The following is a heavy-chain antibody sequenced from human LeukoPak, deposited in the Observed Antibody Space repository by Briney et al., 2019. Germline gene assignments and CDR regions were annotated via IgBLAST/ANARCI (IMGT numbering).Heavy chain of an antibody. CDR3: ARDQSSGWYGKN. CDR1: GFTYSSYW. Sequence: PGGSLRLSCAASGFTYSSYWMHWVRQGPGKGLVWVSRINSDGSSTSYADSVKGRFTISRDNAKNTLDLQMNSLRAEDTAVYYCARDQSSGWYGKNWGRGTLVTVSS. V-gene: IGHV3-74*01. CDR2: INSDGSST. D-gene: IGHD6-19*01. J-gene: IGHJ4*02.